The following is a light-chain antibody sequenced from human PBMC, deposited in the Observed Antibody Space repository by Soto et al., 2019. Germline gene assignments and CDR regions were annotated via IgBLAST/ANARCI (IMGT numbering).Light chain of an antibody. Sequence: DIQMTQSPSSLSASVGDRVTITCRASQSISSSLNWYQQKSGEAPNLLISAASSLQSGVPSRFSGSGSGTDFTLTISSLQPEDFATYYCQQSYTTPPTFGQGTKVEIK. CDR1: QSISSS. V-gene: IGKV1-39*01. CDR3: QQSYTTPPT. J-gene: IGKJ1*01. CDR2: AAS.